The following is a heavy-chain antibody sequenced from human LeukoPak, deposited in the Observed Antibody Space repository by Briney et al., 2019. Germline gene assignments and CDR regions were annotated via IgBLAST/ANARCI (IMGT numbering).Heavy chain of an antibody. J-gene: IGHJ4*02. CDR1: GYSLTGYY. CDR3: ARVRSGSYDY. D-gene: IGHD3-22*01. CDR2: INPSGGGT. Sequence: GASVKVSFKASGYSLTGYYIHWVRQAPGQGLEWMGLINPSGGGTSYPQKFQGRVTMTRDTSTSTVYMELSSLRSEDTVVYYCARVRSGSYDYWGQGTLLTVSS. V-gene: IGHV1-46*01.